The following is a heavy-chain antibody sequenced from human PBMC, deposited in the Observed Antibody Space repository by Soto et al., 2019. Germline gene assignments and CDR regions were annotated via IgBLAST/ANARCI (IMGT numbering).Heavy chain of an antibody. D-gene: IGHD4-17*01. J-gene: IGHJ4*02. V-gene: IGHV4-39*01. CDR3: ATFESYGDLDD. CDR1: GGSFSGYY. Sequence: SETLSLTCAVYGGSFSGYYWGWIRQPPGKGLEWIGSIYYSGSTYYNPSLKSRVTISVDTSKNQFSLKLTAVTAADTAVYYCATFESYGDLDDWGQGTLVTVSS. CDR2: IYYSGST.